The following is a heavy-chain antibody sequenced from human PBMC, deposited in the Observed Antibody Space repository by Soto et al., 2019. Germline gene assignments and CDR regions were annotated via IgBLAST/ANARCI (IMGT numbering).Heavy chain of an antibody. Sequence: SETLSLTCAVSGGSISSSNWWSWVRQPPGKGLEWIGEIYHSGSTNYNPSLKSRVTISVDKSKNQFSLKLSSVTAADTAVYYCATYTPECSGGSCYGMDVWGQGTTVTVSS. V-gene: IGHV4-4*02. CDR3: ATYTPECSGGSCYGMDV. CDR1: GGSISSSNW. CDR2: IYHSGST. D-gene: IGHD2-15*01. J-gene: IGHJ6*02.